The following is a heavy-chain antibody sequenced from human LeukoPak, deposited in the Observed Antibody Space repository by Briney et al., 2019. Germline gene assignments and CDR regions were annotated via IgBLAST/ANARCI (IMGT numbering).Heavy chain of an antibody. CDR1: GFTFSSYG. V-gene: IGHV3-30*18. J-gene: IGHJ3*02. CDR2: ISYDGNTK. Sequence: PGGSLRLSCAASGFTFSSYGMHWVRQAPGKGLEWVAFISYDGNTKYYADSVKGRFTISRDNSKNTLYLQMNSLRAEDTAVYYCAKDFVAKWGYENAFDIWGQGTMVTVSS. CDR3: AKDFVAKWGYENAFDI. D-gene: IGHD1-26*01.